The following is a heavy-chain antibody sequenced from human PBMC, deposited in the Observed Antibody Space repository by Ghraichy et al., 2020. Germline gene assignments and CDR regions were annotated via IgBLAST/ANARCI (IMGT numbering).Heavy chain of an antibody. V-gene: IGHV6-1*01. Sequence: SQTLSLTCAISGDRVSSNSAAWNWIRQSLSRGLEWLGRIYYRSQWYSDYGVSVRGRITINPDTSKNQFSLQLNSVTPEDTAVYYCARYTNAWYLDYWGQGTLVTVSS. J-gene: IGHJ4*02. CDR2: IYYRSQWYS. CDR3: ARYTNAWYLDY. CDR1: GDRVSSNSAA. D-gene: IGHD6-19*01.